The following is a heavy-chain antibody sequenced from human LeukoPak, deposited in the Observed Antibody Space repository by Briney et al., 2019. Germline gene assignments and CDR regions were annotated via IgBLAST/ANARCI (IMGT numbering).Heavy chain of an antibody. CDR3: AASLSSWGYYFDY. CDR1: GGSVSYYY. D-gene: IGHD6-13*01. Sequence: SETLSLTCTVSGGSVSYYYWSWIRQPPGKGLEWIGYIYYSGSANYNPSLKSRVTISVDTSKNQFSLKLSSVTAADTAVYYCAASLSSWGYYFDYWGQGTLVTVSS. V-gene: IGHV4-59*02. CDR2: IYYSGSA. J-gene: IGHJ4*02.